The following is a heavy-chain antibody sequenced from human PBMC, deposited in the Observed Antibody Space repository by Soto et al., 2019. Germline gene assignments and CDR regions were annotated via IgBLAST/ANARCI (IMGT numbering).Heavy chain of an antibody. CDR1: GYTFTSYY. V-gene: IGHV1-46*01. CDR2: INPSGGST. D-gene: IGHD5-18*01. J-gene: IGHJ6*02. CDR3: ATRDVDTAMVTDSYYYYGMDV. Sequence: ASVKVSCKASGYTFTSYYMHWVRQAPGQGLEWVGIINPSGGSTSYAQKFQGRVTMTRDTSTSTVYMELSSLRSEDTAVYYCATRDVDTAMVTDSYYYYGMDVWGQGTTVTVSS.